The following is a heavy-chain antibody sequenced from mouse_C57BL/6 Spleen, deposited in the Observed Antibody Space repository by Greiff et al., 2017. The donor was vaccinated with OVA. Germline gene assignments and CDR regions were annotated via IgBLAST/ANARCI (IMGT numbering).Heavy chain of an antibody. CDR1: GYTFTSYT. V-gene: IGHV1-4*01. J-gene: IGHJ1*03. CDR2: INPSSGYT. CDR3: ARSIPGYGSTYWYFDV. D-gene: IGHD1-1*01. Sequence: QVQLKESGAELARPGASVKMSCKASGYTFTSYTMHWVKQRPGQGLEWIGYINPSSGYTKYNQKFKDKATLTADKSSSTAYMQLSSLTSEDSAVYYCARSIPGYGSTYWYFDVWGTGTTVTVSS.